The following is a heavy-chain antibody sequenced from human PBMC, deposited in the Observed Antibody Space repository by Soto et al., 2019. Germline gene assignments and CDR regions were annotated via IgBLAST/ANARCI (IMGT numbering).Heavy chain of an antibody. CDR3: ARGYCSSTSCQYYFDF. CDR2: INGGNGDT. D-gene: IGHD2-2*01. V-gene: IGHV1-3*01. CDR1: GYTFTGYA. J-gene: IGHJ4*02. Sequence: SVKVSCKASGYTFTGYAIHWVRQAPVQRLEWMGWINGGNGDTKYSQKFQGRVTITRDTSASTAYMELTSLGSEDTAVYHCARGYCSSTSCQYYFDFWGQGTPVTVSS.